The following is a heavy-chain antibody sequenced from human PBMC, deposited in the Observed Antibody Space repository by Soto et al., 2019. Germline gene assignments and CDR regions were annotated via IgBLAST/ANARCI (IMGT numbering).Heavy chain of an antibody. CDR3: AKARDQQWVRLPFDY. J-gene: IGHJ4*02. CDR1: GFFFSSYT. D-gene: IGHD6-19*01. V-gene: IGHV3-23*01. Sequence: EVQLLESGGGLVQPGGSLRLSWVGSGFFFSSYTMTWVGQAPGKGLEWVSSFSATSENTYYADSVRGRFTISRDNSKNTLFLQMNSLTAEDTAMYYCAKARDQQWVRLPFDYWGQGILVIVSS. CDR2: FSATSENT.